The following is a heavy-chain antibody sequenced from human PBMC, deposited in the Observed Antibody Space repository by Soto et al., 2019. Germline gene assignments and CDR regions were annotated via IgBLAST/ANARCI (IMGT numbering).Heavy chain of an antibody. CDR1: GFSLSTSGVG. CDR2: IYWDDDK. CDR3: AHSPGAHSSSWYAGRGYYFDY. D-gene: IGHD6-13*01. Sequence: QITLKESGPTLVKPTQTLTLTCTFSGFSLSTSGVGVGWIRQPPGKALEWLALIYWDDDKRYSPSLKSRLTITKDTSNNQVVLTMTNMDPVDTATYYCAHSPGAHSSSWYAGRGYYFDYWGQGTLVTVSS. V-gene: IGHV2-5*02. J-gene: IGHJ4*02.